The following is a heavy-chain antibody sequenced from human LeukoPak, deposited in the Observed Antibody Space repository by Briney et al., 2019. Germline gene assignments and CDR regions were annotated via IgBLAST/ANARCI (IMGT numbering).Heavy chain of an antibody. CDR2: INQDAGTT. D-gene: IGHD2-15*01. Sequence: GGSLRLSCVASGFSFTSYWMSWVRQAPGKGLEFVANINQDAGTTNYVDTVKGRFTISRDNAENSLYLQMSSLRAEDTALYYCARDPGWSSFDIWGQGIMVTVSS. CDR3: ARDPGWSSFDI. V-gene: IGHV3-7*01. CDR1: GFSFTSYW. J-gene: IGHJ3*02.